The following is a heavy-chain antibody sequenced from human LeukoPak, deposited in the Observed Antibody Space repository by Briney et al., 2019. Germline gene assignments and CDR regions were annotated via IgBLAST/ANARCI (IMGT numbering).Heavy chain of an antibody. V-gene: IGHV4-39*01. D-gene: IGHD3-22*01. CDR3: VRGYYYADY. Sequence: SETLSLTCTVSGGSISSSSYYWGWIRRPPGKGLEWIGSIYYSGSTYYNPSLKSRVTISVDTSKNQFSLKLSSVTAADTAVYYCVRGYYYADYWGQGTLVTVSS. CDR2: IYYSGST. J-gene: IGHJ4*02. CDR1: GGSISSSSYY.